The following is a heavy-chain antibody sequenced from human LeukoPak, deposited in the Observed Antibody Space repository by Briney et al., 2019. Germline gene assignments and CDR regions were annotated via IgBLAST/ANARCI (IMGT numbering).Heavy chain of an antibody. CDR1: GYNFANYW. D-gene: IGHD3-9*01. V-gene: IGHV5-51*01. CDR2: IYPGDSDT. Sequence: GESLKISCKGSGYNFANYWIAWVRQMPGKGLEWMGIIYPGDSDTRYSPSFQGQVTISADKSISTAYLQWSSLKASDTAMYYCARGLLRYFDWLLYGPCPWFDPWGQGTLVTVSS. J-gene: IGHJ5*02. CDR3: ARGLLRYFDWLLYGPCPWFDP.